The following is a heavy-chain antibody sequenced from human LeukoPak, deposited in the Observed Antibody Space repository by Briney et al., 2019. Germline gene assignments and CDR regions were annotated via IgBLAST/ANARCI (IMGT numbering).Heavy chain of an antibody. Sequence: GGSLRLSCAASGFTFSSYAMHWVRQAPGKGLEYVSAISSNGGSTYYANSVKGRFTISRDNSKNTLYLQMGSLRAEDMAVYYCARQRGLYDYWDQGTLVTVSS. D-gene: IGHD2-2*02. V-gene: IGHV3-64*01. J-gene: IGHJ4*02. CDR3: ARQRGLYDY. CDR2: ISSNGGST. CDR1: GFTFSSYA.